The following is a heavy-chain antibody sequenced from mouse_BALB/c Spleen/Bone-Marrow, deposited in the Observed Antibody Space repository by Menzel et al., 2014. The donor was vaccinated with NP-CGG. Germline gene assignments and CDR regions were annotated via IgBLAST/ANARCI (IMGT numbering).Heavy chain of an antibody. J-gene: IGHJ4*01. CDR3: ARWDTTAMDY. V-gene: IGHV1-9*01. CDR1: GYTFXSYW. Sequence: VQLQQSGAELMKPGASVKISCKATGYTFXSYWIERVKQRPGHGLEWIGEILPGRGSTNYNEKFKGKATFTSDTSSNTAYMQLSSLTSEDSAVYYCARWDTTAMDYWGQGTSVTVSS. D-gene: IGHD1-1*01. CDR2: ILPGRGST.